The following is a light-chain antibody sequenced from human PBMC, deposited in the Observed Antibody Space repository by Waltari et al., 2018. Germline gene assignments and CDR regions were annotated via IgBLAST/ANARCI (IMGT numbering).Light chain of an antibody. Sequence: EIVLTQSPGPLSLSPGERAPLSCRASQSVSRSLACYQQKPGQAPRLLIYGASSRATGVPDRFSGSGSGTDFSLTISRLEPEDFAVYYCQHYVRLPVSFGQGTKVEIK. V-gene: IGKV3-20*01. CDR3: QHYVRLPVS. J-gene: IGKJ1*01. CDR2: GAS. CDR1: QSVSRS.